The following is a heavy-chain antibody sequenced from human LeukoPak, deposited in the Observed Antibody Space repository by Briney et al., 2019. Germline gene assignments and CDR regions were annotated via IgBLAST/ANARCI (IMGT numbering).Heavy chain of an antibody. J-gene: IGHJ4*02. CDR2: INHNNGGT. D-gene: IGHD5-12*01. V-gene: IGHV1-2*02. CDR1: GYTFTGYY. CDR3: ARDKYTGYETFDY. Sequence: ASVKVSCKASGYTFTGYYIHWVRQAPGQGLEWMGWINHNNGGTNYAQKFQGRVTMTRDTSISTAYMELNRLTSDDTAVYYCARDKYTGYETFDYWGQGTLVTVSS.